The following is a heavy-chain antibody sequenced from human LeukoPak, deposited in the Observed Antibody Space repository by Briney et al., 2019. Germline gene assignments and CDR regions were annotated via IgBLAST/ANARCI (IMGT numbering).Heavy chain of an antibody. CDR3: ARDHDGFDI. V-gene: IGHV1-2*02. CDR2: INPYSGGT. J-gene: IGHJ3*02. CDR1: GYTFTGYY. Sequence: ASVKVSCKASGYTFTGYYMHWVRQAPGQGLEWMGWINPYSGGTMYAQNFQGRVTMTRDTSISTAHMELSRLRSDDTAVYYCARDHDGFDIWGQGTMVTVSS.